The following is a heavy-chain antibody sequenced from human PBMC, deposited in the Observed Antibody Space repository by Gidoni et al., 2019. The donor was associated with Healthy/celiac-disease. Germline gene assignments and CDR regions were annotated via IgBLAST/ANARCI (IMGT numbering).Heavy chain of an antibody. Sequence: QVQLVQSGAEVTKPGSSVKVYCKASGGTFSSYAISWVRQAPGQGLEWMGGIIPIFGTANYAQNFQGRVTITADKSTSTAYMELSSLRSEDTAVYYCASLWGYCSSTSCSTDYWGQGTLVTVSS. CDR3: ASLWGYCSSTSCSTDY. J-gene: IGHJ4*02. D-gene: IGHD2-2*01. CDR2: IIPIFGTA. CDR1: GGTFSSYA. V-gene: IGHV1-69*06.